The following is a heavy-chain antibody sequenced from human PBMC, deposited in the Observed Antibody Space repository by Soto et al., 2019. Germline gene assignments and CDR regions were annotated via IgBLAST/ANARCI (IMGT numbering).Heavy chain of an antibody. D-gene: IGHD1-26*01. V-gene: IGHV3-9*01. CDR2: IDWNSGST. J-gene: IGHJ6*02. Sequence: EVQLVESGGGLVQSGRSRRLSCVASGFRFDDFAMHWVRQAPGKGLEWVSSIDWNSGSTAYADSVKGRFNIFRDNARNSLDLQMNSLRVEDTALYYCVKGRGSYFVYFGLDVWGQGTTVTVSS. CDR1: GFRFDDFA. CDR3: VKGRGSYFVYFGLDV.